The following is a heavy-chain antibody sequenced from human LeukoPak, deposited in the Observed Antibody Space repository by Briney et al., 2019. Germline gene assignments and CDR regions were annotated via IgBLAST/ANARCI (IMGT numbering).Heavy chain of an antibody. D-gene: IGHD3-10*01. CDR1: GGTFSSYA. Sequence: SVKVSCKASGGTFSSYAISWVRQAPGQGLEWMGGIIPIFGTANYAQKFQGRVTITADKSTSTAYMELSGLRSEDTAVYYCARGPITMVRGVIRFDYWGQGTLVTVSS. CDR3: ARGPITMVRGVIRFDY. CDR2: IIPIFGTA. J-gene: IGHJ4*02. V-gene: IGHV1-69*06.